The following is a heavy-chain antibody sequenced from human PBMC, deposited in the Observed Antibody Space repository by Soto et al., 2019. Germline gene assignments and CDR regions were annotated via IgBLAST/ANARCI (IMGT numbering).Heavy chain of an antibody. D-gene: IGHD2-8*01. CDR2: IKQDGSEQ. J-gene: IGHJ3*02. Sequence: GGSLRLSCAASGFTFSSHWMSWVRQAPGKGLEWVAHIKQDGSEQYYVDSVKGRFTVSRDNAKNSLYVQMDSLRAEDTALYYCAKAMAYAGPIWGQGTMVTVSS. V-gene: IGHV3-7*01. CDR3: AKAMAYAGPI. CDR1: GFTFSSHW.